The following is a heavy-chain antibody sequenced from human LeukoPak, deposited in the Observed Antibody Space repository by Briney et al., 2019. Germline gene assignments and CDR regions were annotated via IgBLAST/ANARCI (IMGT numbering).Heavy chain of an antibody. CDR1: GFTVDSNY. Sequence: GRSLRLSCAASGFTVDSNYLSWVRQAPGKGLEYVSAISSNGGSTYYADSVKGRFTISRDNSKNTLYLQMSSLRAEDTAVYYCVKEDWNYDYGMDVWGQGTTVTVSS. V-gene: IGHV3-64D*06. CDR2: ISSNGGST. J-gene: IGHJ6*02. CDR3: VKEDWNYDYGMDV. D-gene: IGHD3/OR15-3a*01.